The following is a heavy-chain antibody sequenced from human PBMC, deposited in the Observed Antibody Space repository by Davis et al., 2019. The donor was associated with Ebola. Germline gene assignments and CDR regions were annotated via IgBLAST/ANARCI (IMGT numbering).Heavy chain of an antibody. Sequence: GGSLRLSCAASGFSFSDYTMHWVRQAPGKGLEWVAGISLDGGNKIYADSVKGRFTISRDHSKNTLYLQMDSLRREDTAVYYCAKDHGPGSYWLRYGVDVWGKGTTVTVSS. J-gene: IGHJ6*04. CDR1: GFSFSDYT. CDR2: ISLDGGNK. V-gene: IGHV3-30*04. D-gene: IGHD3-10*01. CDR3: AKDHGPGSYWLRYGVDV.